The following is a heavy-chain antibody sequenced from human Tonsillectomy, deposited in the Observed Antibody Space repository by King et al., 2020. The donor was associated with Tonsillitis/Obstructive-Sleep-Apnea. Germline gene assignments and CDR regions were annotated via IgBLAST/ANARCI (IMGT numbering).Heavy chain of an antibody. CDR2: IYYSGST. CDR1: GGSISSYY. Sequence: VQLQESGPGLVKPSETLSLTCTVSGGSISSYYWSWIRQPPGKGLAWIGYIYYSGSTNYNPSFKSRVTISVDTSKNQFSLKLSSVTAADTAVYYCARAYYDILTGYLDDAFDIWGQGTMVTVSS. D-gene: IGHD3-9*01. CDR3: ARAYYDILTGYLDDAFDI. V-gene: IGHV4-59*12. J-gene: IGHJ3*02.